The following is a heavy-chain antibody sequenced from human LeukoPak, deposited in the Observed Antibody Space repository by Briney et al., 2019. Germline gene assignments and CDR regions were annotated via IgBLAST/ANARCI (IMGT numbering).Heavy chain of an antibody. D-gene: IGHD3-22*01. CDR3: ARTYYYDSSGYYYDWFDP. CDR2: IDWDDDK. J-gene: IGHJ5*02. V-gene: IGHV2-70*01. Sequence: SGPALLQPTPTLTLTCTFSGFSLSTRGMCVSRIRQPPGKALEWLSLIDWDDDKYYNTSLKTRLTICKDTSKNQLVLTMTNMDPVDTATYYCARTYYYDSSGYYYDWFDPWGQGTLVTVSS. CDR1: GFSLSTRGMC.